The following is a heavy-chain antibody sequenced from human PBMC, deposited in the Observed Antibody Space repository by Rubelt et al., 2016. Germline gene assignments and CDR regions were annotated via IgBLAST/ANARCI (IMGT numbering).Heavy chain of an antibody. CDR3: ARDRAFNSFDY. Sequence: VQLVESGGGVVQPGRSLRLSCAASGFTFRTYAMHWVRQAPGKGLEWVANIKEDGSQKNYVDSVRGRFTISRDNAKNSLYLQQNRLGVDEAAVDYCARDRAFNSFDYWGQGTLVTVSS. CDR2: IKEDGSQK. V-gene: IGHV3-7*01. J-gene: IGHJ4*02. D-gene: IGHD3-10*01. CDR1: GFTFRTYA.